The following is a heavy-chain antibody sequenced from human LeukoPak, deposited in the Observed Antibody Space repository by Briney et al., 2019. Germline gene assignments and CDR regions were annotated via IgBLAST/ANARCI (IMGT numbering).Heavy chain of an antibody. D-gene: IGHD3-22*01. CDR1: GFTFGDYA. CDR2: IRSKAYGGTT. CDR3: TRDGTYYYDSSGYYDY. J-gene: IGHJ4*02. Sequence: GGSLRLSCTASGFTFGDYAMSWVRQAPGKGLEWVGFIRSKAYGGTTEYAASVKGRFTISRDDSKSIAYLQMNSLKTEDTAVYYCTRDGTYYYDSSGYYDYWGQETLVTVSS. V-gene: IGHV3-49*04.